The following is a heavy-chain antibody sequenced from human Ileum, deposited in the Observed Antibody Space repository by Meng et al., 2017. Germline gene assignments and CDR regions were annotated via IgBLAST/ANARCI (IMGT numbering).Heavy chain of an antibody. CDR1: GNTLATYK. CDR2: INTGGGDT. D-gene: IGHD2/OR15-2a*01. Sequence: QVQLVQSGAVVRNTGASVRISCKAPGNTLATYKIHWVRQAPGQGLEWMAWINTGGGDTQFSPKFQGRVTLTGDISTFTAYMDLTSLTSDDTAIYYCARDENDWGQGTLVTVSS. CDR3: ARDEND. V-gene: IGHV1-3*04. J-gene: IGHJ4*02.